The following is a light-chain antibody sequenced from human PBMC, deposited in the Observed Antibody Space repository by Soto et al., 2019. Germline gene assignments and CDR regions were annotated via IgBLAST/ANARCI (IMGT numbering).Light chain of an antibody. CDR2: GAS. V-gene: IGKV3-20*01. CDR3: QQYGSSPRT. Sequence: EIVLTQSPGTLSLSPGERATLSCRASQTVSTNYLAWYQQKPGQAPRLLIYGASKRATGIPDRFSGSGSGTDFTLTISRLEPEDFEVYCCQQYGSSPRTFGQGTKVEIK. J-gene: IGKJ1*01. CDR1: QTVSTNY.